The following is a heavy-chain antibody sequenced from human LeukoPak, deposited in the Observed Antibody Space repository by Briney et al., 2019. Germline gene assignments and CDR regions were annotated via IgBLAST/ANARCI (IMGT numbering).Heavy chain of an antibody. Sequence: SETLSLACTVSGGSIRSYYWSWIRQPAGKGLEWIGRFYTSGSTNYNPSLKSRVTMSVDTSKNQFSLTLNSVTAADTGVYYCARWTTVTRAFDFWGQGTLVTVSS. CDR1: GGSIRSYY. CDR2: FYTSGST. V-gene: IGHV4-4*07. D-gene: IGHD4-17*01. CDR3: ARWTTVTRAFDF. J-gene: IGHJ4*02.